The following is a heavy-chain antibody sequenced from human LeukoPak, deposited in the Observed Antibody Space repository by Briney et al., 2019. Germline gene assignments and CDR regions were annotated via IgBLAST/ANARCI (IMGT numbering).Heavy chain of an antibody. Sequence: PSETLSLTCTVSGGSISSSSYYWGWIRQPPGKGLEWIGSIYYSGSTYYNPSLKSRVTISVDTSKNQFSLKLSSVTAADTAVYYCACGVVVPAAGLAFDYWGQGTLVTVSS. CDR3: ACGVVVPAAGLAFDY. CDR1: GGSISSSSYY. J-gene: IGHJ4*02. CDR2: IYYSGST. V-gene: IGHV4-39*01. D-gene: IGHD2-2*01.